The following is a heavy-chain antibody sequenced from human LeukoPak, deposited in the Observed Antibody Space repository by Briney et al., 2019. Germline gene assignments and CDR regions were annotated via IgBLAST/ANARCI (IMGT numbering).Heavy chain of an antibody. CDR2: IYYRVRANYTISVDT. J-gene: IGHJ5*02. CDR1: GGSITNYY. V-gene: IGHV4-59*08. Sequence: SGSLSLTCTVSGGSITNYYWSWIRQPPGRGLEWIGYIYYRVRANYTISVDTNYNPSLKSRVTISVDTYKNQFSLKLRSVTAADTAVYFCASLASLNWDWFDPWGQGTLVTV. D-gene: IGHD3-16*01. CDR3: ASLASLNWDWFDP.